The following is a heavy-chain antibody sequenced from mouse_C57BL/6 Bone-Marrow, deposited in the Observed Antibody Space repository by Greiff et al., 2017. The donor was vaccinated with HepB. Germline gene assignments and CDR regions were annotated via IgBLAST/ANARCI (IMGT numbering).Heavy chain of an antibody. Sequence: EVQRVESGGDLVKPGGSLKLSCAASGFTFSSYGMSWVRQTPDKRLEWVATISSGGSYTYYPDSVKGRYTISRDNAKNTLYLQMSSLTSEDTAMFYCAKQRSTIVTAWFAFGGRGTLVTVTA. J-gene: IGHJ3*01. CDR2: ISSGGSYT. D-gene: IGHD2-12*01. V-gene: IGHV5-6*01. CDR3: AKQRSTIVTAWFAF. CDR1: GFTFSSYG.